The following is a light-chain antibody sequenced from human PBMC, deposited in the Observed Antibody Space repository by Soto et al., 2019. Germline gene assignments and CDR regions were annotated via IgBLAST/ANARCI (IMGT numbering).Light chain of an antibody. CDR2: EVT. Sequence: QSVLTQPASVSGSPGQSITISCTGTSGDIGGYNYVFWYQQHPGKAPKLLISEVTNRPSGVSNRFSGSKSGNTASLTISGLQAEDEADYYCSSYTTNITPVVFGGGTKLTVL. J-gene: IGLJ2*01. V-gene: IGLV2-14*01. CDR3: SSYTTNITPVV. CDR1: SGDIGGYNY.